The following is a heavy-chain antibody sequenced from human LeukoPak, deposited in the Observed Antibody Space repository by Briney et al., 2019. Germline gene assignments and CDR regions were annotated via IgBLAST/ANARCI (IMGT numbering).Heavy chain of an antibody. J-gene: IGHJ4*02. CDR1: GYTFTSHG. D-gene: IGHD3-22*01. V-gene: IGHV1-18*03. CDR3: GRGPKYYYDSSAGDV. CDR2: ISAYNGNT. Sequence: GASVKLSCKASGYTFTSHGISWVRHAPAQGLEWMGWISAYNGNTNYAQKPQGRHTITTDTSTNTGYVGLRSLGSDGVAVCYCGRGPKYYYDSSAGDVWGQGTLVTVSS.